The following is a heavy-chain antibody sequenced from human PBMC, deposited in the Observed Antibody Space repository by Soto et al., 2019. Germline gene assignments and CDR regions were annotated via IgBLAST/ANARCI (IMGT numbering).Heavy chain of an antibody. CDR3: ARVLVNYDFWSGYYRNWFDP. V-gene: IGHV1-69*01. J-gene: IGHJ5*02. D-gene: IGHD3-3*01. CDR2: IIPIFGTA. Sequence: QVQLVQSGAEVKKPGSSVKVSCKASGGTSSSYAISWVRQAPGQGLEWMGGIIPIFGTANYAQKFQGRVTITADESTSTAYMELSSLRSEDTAVYYCARVLVNYDFWSGYYRNWFDPWGQGTLVTVS. CDR1: GGTSSSYA.